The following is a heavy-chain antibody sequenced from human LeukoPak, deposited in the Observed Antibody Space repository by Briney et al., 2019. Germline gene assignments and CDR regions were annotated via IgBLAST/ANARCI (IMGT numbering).Heavy chain of an antibody. V-gene: IGHV4-34*01. CDR2: INHSGST. D-gene: IGHD5-18*01. CDR3: ARRPYYSYGYPFDY. Sequence: PSETLSLTCAVYGGSFSGYYWSWIRQPPGKGPEWIGEINHSGSTNYNPSLKSRVTISVDTSKNQFSLKLSSVTAADTAVYHCARRPYYSYGYPFDYWGQGTLVTVSS. CDR1: GGSFSGYY. J-gene: IGHJ4*02.